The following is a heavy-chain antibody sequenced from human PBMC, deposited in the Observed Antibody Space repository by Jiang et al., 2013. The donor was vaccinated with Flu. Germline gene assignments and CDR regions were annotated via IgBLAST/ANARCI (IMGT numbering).Heavy chain of an antibody. J-gene: IGHJ4*02. CDR3: ARDQSPYSSSGKYYFDY. D-gene: IGHD6-6*01. CDR1: GDSVSSNSAA. CDR2: TYYRSKWYN. Sequence: SQTLSLTCAISGDSVSSNSAAWNWIRQSPSRGLEWLGRTYYRSKWYNDYAVSVKSRITINPDTSKNQFSLQLNSVTPEDTAVYYCARDQSPYSSSGKYYFDYWGQGTLVTVSS. V-gene: IGHV6-1*01.